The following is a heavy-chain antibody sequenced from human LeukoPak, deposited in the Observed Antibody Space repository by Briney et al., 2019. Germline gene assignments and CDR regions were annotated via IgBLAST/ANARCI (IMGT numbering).Heavy chain of an antibody. Sequence: SETLSLTCAVYGGSFSGYYWSWIRRPPGKGLEWIGEINHSGSTNYNPSLKSRVTISVDTSKNQFSLKLSSVTAADTAVYYCARRLLWFGDHSGGFDYWGQGTLSPSPQ. V-gene: IGHV4-34*01. CDR2: INHSGST. J-gene: IGHJ4*02. D-gene: IGHD3-10*01. CDR3: ARRLLWFGDHSGGFDY. CDR1: GGSFSGYY.